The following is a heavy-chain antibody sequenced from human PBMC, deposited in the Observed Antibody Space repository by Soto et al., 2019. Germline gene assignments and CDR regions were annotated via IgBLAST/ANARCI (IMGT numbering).Heavy chain of an antibody. CDR1: GYSFTSYW. CDR2: IDPSDSYT. V-gene: IGHV5-10-1*01. Sequence: LKISCKGSGYSFTSYWISWVRQMPGKGLEWMGRIDPSDSYTNYSPSFQGHVTISADKSISTAYLQWSSLKASDTAMYYCARRSDPDYYYYSGMDVWGQGTTVTVSS. CDR3: ARRSDPDYYYYSGMDV. J-gene: IGHJ6*02.